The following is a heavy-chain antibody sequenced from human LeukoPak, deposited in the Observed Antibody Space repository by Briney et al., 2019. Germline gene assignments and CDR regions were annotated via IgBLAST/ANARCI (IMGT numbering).Heavy chain of an antibody. D-gene: IGHD2-21*02. Sequence: GASVKVSCKASGYTFTSYYMHWVRQAPGQGLEWMGIINPSGGSTSYAQKFQGRVTMTRDMSTSTVYMELSSLRSEDTAVYYCATTVTAPLDAFDIWGQGTMVTVSS. CDR2: INPSGGST. J-gene: IGHJ3*02. CDR3: ATTVTAPLDAFDI. V-gene: IGHV1-46*01. CDR1: GYTFTSYY.